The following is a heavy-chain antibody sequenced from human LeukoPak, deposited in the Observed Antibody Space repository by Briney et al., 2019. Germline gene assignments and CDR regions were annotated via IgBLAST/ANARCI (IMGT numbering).Heavy chain of an antibody. Sequence: PGGSLRLSCAASGFTFSDYYMSWIRQAPGKGLEWITYISSSGSSTDYADSVKGRFTISRDSAKNSLYLQMNSLGAEDTAVYYCARADEIGYFDYWGQGAPVTVSS. V-gene: IGHV3-11*06. CDR2: ISSSGSST. CDR1: GFTFSDYY. J-gene: IGHJ4*02. CDR3: ARADEIGYFDY.